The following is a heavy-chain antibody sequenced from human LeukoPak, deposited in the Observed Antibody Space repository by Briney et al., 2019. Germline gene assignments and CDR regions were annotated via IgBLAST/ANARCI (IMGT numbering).Heavy chain of an antibody. D-gene: IGHD5-12*01. J-gene: IGHJ3*02. V-gene: IGHV3-30-3*01. CDR3: ARGVYSGYDWRAGAFDI. CDR2: ISYDGSNK. CDR1: GFTFSSYA. Sequence: GRSLRLSCAASGFTFSSYAMHWVRQAPGKGLEWVAVISYDGSNKYYADSVKGRFTISRDNSKNTLYLQMNSLRAEDTAVYYCARGVYSGYDWRAGAFDIWGQGTMVTVSS.